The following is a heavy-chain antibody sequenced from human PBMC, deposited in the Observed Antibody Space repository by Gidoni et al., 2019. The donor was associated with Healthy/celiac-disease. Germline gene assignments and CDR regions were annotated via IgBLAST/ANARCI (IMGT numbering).Heavy chain of an antibody. J-gene: IGHJ4*02. Sequence: QVQLVQSGAEVKKPGASVNVSCKASGYTFTGYYMHWVRQAPGQGLEWMGWINPNSGGTNYAQKFQGRVTMTRDTSISTAYMELSRLRSDDTAVYYCARDTNPITGTTNFDYWGQGTLVTVSS. CDR3: ARDTNPITGTTNFDY. V-gene: IGHV1-2*02. CDR1: GYTFTGYY. CDR2: INPNSGGT. D-gene: IGHD1-7*01.